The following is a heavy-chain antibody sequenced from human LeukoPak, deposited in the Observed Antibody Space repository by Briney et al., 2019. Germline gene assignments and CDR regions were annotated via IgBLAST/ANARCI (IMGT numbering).Heavy chain of an antibody. Sequence: DSVKVSCKASGYTFTSYGISWVRQAPGQGLEWMGWISAYNGNTNYPQKLQGRVTMTTDTSTSTAYMELRSLRSDDTAVYYCARDKAAVVVPAATIDYWGQGTLVTVSS. V-gene: IGHV1-18*04. J-gene: IGHJ4*02. CDR1: GYTFTSYG. CDR2: ISAYNGNT. D-gene: IGHD2-2*01. CDR3: ARDKAAVVVPAATIDY.